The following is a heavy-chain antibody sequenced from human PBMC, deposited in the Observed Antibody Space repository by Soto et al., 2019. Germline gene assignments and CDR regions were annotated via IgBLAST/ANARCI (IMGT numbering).Heavy chain of an antibody. J-gene: IGHJ6*03. Sequence: EVQLVESGGGLVKPGGSLRLSCTASGFAFNTYSMNWVRQAPGKGLEWVSSINEDSTYIYYADSLRGRITISRDNAKDSLFLQMNSLSPDVTAVYYCVRDLGRYFRSGYMDLWGDGAKVTVSS. D-gene: IGHD3-9*01. CDR1: GFAFNTYS. CDR2: INEDSTYI. V-gene: IGHV3-21*02. CDR3: VRDLGRYFRSGYMDL.